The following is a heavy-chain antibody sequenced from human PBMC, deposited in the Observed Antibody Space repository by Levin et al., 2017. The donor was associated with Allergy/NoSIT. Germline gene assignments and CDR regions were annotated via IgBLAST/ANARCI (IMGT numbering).Heavy chain of an antibody. J-gene: IGHJ4*02. CDR1: GFTISSYA. V-gene: IGHV3-23*01. Sequence: PGGSLRLSCAASGFTISSYAMSWVRQAPGKGLEWVSAISGSGGTAYYADSVKGRFTISRDNSKNTLYLQMNSLRADDTAVYYCATRGPDDGDFLFDYWGQGTLVTVSS. CDR2: ISGSGGTA. CDR3: ATRGPDDGDFLFDY. D-gene: IGHD4-17*01.